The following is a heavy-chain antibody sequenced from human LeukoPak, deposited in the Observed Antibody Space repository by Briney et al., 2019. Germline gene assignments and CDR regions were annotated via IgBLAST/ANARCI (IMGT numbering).Heavy chain of an antibody. J-gene: IGHJ2*01. V-gene: IGHV3-23*01. Sequence: GGSLRLSCAASGFTFSSYATSWVRQAPGKGLEWVSAISGSGGSTYYADSVKGRFTISRDNSKNTLYLQMNSLRAEDTAVYYCAKDSHLGYFAGPEYFDLWGRGTLVTVSS. CDR3: AKDSHLGYFAGPEYFDL. CDR2: ISGSGGST. D-gene: IGHD3-22*01. CDR1: GFTFSSYA.